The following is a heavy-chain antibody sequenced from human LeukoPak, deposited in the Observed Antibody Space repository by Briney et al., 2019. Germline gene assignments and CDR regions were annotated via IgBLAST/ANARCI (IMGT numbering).Heavy chain of an antibody. V-gene: IGHV4-59*08. CDR3: ARRAVTFFDY. CDR2: IYYSGST. CDR1: GGSISSYY. Sequence: SETLSLTCTVSGGSISSYYWTWIRQPPGKGLEWIGYIYYSGSTNYNPSLKSRVTISVDTSKNQFSLKLSSVTAADTAVYYCARRAVTFFDYWGQGTLVTVSS. J-gene: IGHJ4*02. D-gene: IGHD4-17*01.